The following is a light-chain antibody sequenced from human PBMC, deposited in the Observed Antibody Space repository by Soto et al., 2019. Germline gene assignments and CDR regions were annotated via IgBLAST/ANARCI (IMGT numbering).Light chain of an antibody. CDR1: LGISNS. Sequence: DVQMTQSPTSLSASVGDRVTITCRASLGISNSLAWYQQKPGKVPKLLIYAASTLQSGVPSRFSGSGSGTDFSLTISSLQPEDVATYYCQKYTSAPRTFGPGTKVDIQ. V-gene: IGKV1-27*01. J-gene: IGKJ3*01. CDR2: AAS. CDR3: QKYTSAPRT.